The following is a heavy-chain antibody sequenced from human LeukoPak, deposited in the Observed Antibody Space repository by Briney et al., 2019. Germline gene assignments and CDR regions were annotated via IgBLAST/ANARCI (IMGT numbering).Heavy chain of an antibody. Sequence: SETLSLTCTVSGGSMSSHYWSWVRQPPGKALGWIGYISHGGQTLSNPSLSSRVTISVNTSNNQFSLKLTSVTAADTAVYFCARDTYYTSGTYYIDYFDSWGQGALVTVSS. D-gene: IGHD3-10*01. V-gene: IGHV4-59*11. CDR3: ARDTYYTSGTYYIDYFDS. J-gene: IGHJ4*02. CDR1: GGSMSSHY. CDR2: ISHGGQT.